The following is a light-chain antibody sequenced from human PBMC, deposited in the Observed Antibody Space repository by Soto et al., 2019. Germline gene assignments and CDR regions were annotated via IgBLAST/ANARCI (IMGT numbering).Light chain of an antibody. CDR3: QQYDSYPYT. CDR1: QSINNW. J-gene: IGKJ2*01. Sequence: DIQMTQSPSTLSASVGDRVTITCRASQSINNWLAWYQQNPGKAPKLLIYKASNLESGVPSRFSGSGSETEFTLTISSLQPDDFATYYCQQYDSYPYTFAQGTKLEIK. CDR2: KAS. V-gene: IGKV1-5*03.